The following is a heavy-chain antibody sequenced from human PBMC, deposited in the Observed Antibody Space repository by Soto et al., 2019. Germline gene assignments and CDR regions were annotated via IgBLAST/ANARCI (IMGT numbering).Heavy chain of an antibody. V-gene: IGHV3-30*18. J-gene: IGHJ4*02. Sequence: GGSLRLSCAASGFTFSSYGMHWVRQAPGKGLEWVAVISYDGSNKYYADSVKGRFTISRDNSKNTLYLQMNSLRAEDTAVYYCAKDQGAVAGSYTPFYFDYWGQGTLVTVSS. CDR2: ISYDGSNK. D-gene: IGHD6-19*01. CDR3: AKDQGAVAGSYTPFYFDY. CDR1: GFTFSSYG.